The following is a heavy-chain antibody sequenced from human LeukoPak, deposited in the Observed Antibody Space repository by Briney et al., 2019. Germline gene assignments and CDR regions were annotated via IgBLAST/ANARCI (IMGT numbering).Heavy chain of an antibody. Sequence: GSLRLSCVASGFTFSNAWMSWVRQPPGKGLEWIGEIYHSGSTNYNPSLKSRVTISVDKSKNQFSLKLSSVTAADTAVYYCARETSSGWYTSFDYWGQGTLVTVSS. CDR3: ARETSSGWYTSFDY. J-gene: IGHJ4*02. V-gene: IGHV4-4*02. D-gene: IGHD6-19*01. CDR1: GFTFSNAW. CDR2: IYHSGST.